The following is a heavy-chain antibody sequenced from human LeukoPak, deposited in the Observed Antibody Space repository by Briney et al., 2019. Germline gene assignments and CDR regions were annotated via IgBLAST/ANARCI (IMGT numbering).Heavy chain of an antibody. V-gene: IGHV3-21*01. CDR3: ATETIGRHYDY. Sequence: GGSLRLSCTASGFTFSSCGFNWVRQAPGKGLEWVSSIGPTGTDRYHADSVRGRFTISRDNAKNSMYLQMDSLRDEDTAVYYCATETIGRHYDYWGQGTLLTVSS. CDR1: GFTFSSCG. D-gene: IGHD1-14*01. J-gene: IGHJ4*02. CDR2: IGPTGTDR.